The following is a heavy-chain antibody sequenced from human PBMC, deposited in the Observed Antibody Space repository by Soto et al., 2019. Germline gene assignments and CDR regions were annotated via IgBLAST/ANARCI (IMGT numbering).Heavy chain of an antibody. D-gene: IGHD3-3*01. Sequence: GGSLRLSCAASGFTFSSYAMSWVRQAPGKGLEWVSAISGSGGSTYYADSVKGRFTISRDNSKNTLYLQMNSLRAEDTAVYYCAKGRSGYPLYYYYYGMDVWGQGTTVTVSS. J-gene: IGHJ6*02. CDR3: AKGRSGYPLYYYYYGMDV. V-gene: IGHV3-23*01. CDR2: ISGSGGST. CDR1: GFTFSSYA.